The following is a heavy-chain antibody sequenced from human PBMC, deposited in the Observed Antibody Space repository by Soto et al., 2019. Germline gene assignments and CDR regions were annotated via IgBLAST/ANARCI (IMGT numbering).Heavy chain of an antibody. CDR2: IYWDDDK. CDR3: AHRILRTVFGLVTTTAIYFDF. V-gene: IGHV2-5*02. D-gene: IGHD3-3*01. Sequence: QITLNESGPTVVNPAETLTLTCTFSGFSLTTSGVGVGWIRQSPGKAPEWLALIYWDDDKSYSASLKSRLTIYKDTSKNQVVLTMASVDPADTATYYCAHRILRTVFGLVTTTAIYFDFWGQGTPVVVSS. J-gene: IGHJ4*02. CDR1: GFSLTTSGVG.